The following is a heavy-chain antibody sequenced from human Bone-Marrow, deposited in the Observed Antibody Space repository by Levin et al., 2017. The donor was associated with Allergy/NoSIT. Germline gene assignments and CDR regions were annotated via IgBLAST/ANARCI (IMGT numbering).Heavy chain of an antibody. CDR3: AREFGDYFDY. CDR1: GGSFSGYY. J-gene: IGHJ4*02. D-gene: IGHD3-10*01. V-gene: IGHV4-34*01. CDR2: INHSGST. Sequence: KTSETLSLTCAVYGGSFSGYYWSWIRQPPGKGLEWIGEINHSGSTNYNPSLKSRVTISVDTSKNQFSLKLSSVTAADTAVYYCAREFGDYFDYWGQGTLVTVSS.